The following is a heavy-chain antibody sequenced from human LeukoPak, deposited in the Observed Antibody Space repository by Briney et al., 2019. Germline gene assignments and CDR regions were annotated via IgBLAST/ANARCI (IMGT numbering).Heavy chain of an antibody. CDR2: INHSGST. V-gene: IGHV4-34*01. CDR1: AGSFSGYY. Sequence: PSETLSLTCAVYAGSFSGYYWSWIRQPPGKGLEWIGEINHSGSTNYNPSLKSRVTISVDTSKNQFSLKLSSVTAADTAVYYCARGPRYDFWSGYRDYWGQGTLVTVSS. J-gene: IGHJ4*02. CDR3: ARGPRYDFWSGYRDY. D-gene: IGHD3-3*01.